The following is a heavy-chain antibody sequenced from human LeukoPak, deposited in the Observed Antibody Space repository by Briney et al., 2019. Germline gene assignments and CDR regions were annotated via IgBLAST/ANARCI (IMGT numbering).Heavy chain of an antibody. D-gene: IGHD3-3*01. CDR3: ARRLGAYYDFWSGYSAEYYFDY. CDR2: IKQDGSEK. CDR1: GFTFSSYW. Sequence: GGSLRLSCAASGFTFSSYWMSWVRRAPGKGLEWVANIKQDGSEKYYVDSVKGRFTISRDNAKNSLYLQMNSLRAEDTAVYYCARRLGAYYDFWSGYSAEYYFDYWGQGTLVTVSS. V-gene: IGHV3-7*01. J-gene: IGHJ4*02.